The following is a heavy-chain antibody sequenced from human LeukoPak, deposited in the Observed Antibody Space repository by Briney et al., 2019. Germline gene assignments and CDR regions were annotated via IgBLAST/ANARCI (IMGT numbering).Heavy chain of an antibody. D-gene: IGHD4-23*01. J-gene: IGHJ4*02. CDR1: GYTFTDYA. CDR2: TNGATGNT. Sequence: ASVKVSCKAPGYTFTDYALHWVRQAPGQSLEWTGWTNGATGNTRFSQDFQGRLTITIDTSASTAFLDLSSLRSDDTAVYYCARSPGGNARTWLDYWGQGTLVTVSS. V-gene: IGHV1-3*01. CDR3: ARSPGGNARTWLDY.